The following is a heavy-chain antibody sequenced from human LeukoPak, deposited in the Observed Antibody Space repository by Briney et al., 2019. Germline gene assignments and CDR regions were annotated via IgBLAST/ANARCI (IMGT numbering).Heavy chain of an antibody. CDR1: GYTFTCYY. CDR3: ARVHYDILPGYYTFDP. CDR2: INPNRGGT. D-gene: IGHD3-9*01. V-gene: IGHV1-2*02. Sequence: ASVKVSCKASGYTFTCYYMHWVRQAPGQGLEWMGWINPNRGGTNYAQKFQGRVTMTRDTSISPAYMELSRLRSDDTAVYYCARVHYDILPGYYTFDPWGQGTLVTVSS. J-gene: IGHJ5*02.